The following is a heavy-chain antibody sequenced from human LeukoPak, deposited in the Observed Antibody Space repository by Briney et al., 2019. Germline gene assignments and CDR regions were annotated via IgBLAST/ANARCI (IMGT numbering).Heavy chain of an antibody. D-gene: IGHD1-26*01. CDR3: ARDGAISGSNADY. J-gene: IGHJ4*02. Sequence: ASVKVSCKASGGTFSSYAISWVRQAPGQGLEWMGGIIPIFGTANYAQKFQGRVTITADESTSTAYMELSSLRSEDTAVYYCARDGAISGSNADYWGQGTLVTVSS. V-gene: IGHV1-69*13. CDR1: GGTFSSYA. CDR2: IIPIFGTA.